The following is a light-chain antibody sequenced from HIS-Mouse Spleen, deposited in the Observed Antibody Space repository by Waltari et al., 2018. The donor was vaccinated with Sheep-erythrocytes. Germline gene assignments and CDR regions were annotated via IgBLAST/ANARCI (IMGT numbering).Light chain of an antibody. CDR1: SSNIGSNT. CDR3: AAWDDSLNGVV. J-gene: IGLJ2*01. V-gene: IGLV1-44*01. CDR2: SNS. Sequence: QSVLTQPPSASGTPGQRVTISCSGSSSNIGSNTVNWYQQLPGTAPKLLIFSNSQRPSGVPERFSGPKSGTSASLAISGLQSEDEADYYCAAWDDSLNGVVFGGGTKLTVL.